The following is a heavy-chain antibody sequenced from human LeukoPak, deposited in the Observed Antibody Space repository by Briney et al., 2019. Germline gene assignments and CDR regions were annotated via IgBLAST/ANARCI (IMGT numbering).Heavy chain of an antibody. J-gene: IGHJ4*02. CDR1: GFTFSSYW. Sequence: GGSLRLSSAASGFTFSSYWMTWVRQAPGKGLEWVSYISSSGTIIHYADSVKGRFTISRDNANNSVYLQMDSLRAEDTAVYYCATTGACSTSSCYEHSFDYWGQGILVTVSS. D-gene: IGHD2-2*01. V-gene: IGHV3-48*01. CDR3: ATTGACSTSSCYEHSFDY. CDR2: ISSSGTII.